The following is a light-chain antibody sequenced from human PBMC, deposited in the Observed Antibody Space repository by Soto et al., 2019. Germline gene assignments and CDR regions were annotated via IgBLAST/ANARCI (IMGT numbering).Light chain of an antibody. CDR2: DAS. V-gene: IGKV1-5*01. CDR3: QQYNSYSPWT. Sequence: DIQMTQSPSTLSASVGDRVTITCRASQSISSWLAWYQQKPGKAPKLLIYDASSLESGVPSRFTGSGSGTEFTLTLSSRQPNDFATYYCQQYNSYSPWTFGQGTKVEIK. J-gene: IGKJ1*01. CDR1: QSISSW.